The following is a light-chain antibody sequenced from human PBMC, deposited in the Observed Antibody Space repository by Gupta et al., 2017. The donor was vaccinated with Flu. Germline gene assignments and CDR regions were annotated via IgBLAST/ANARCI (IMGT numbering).Light chain of an antibody. Sequence: SALTQPASVSGSPGPSITISCTGTSSDVGGYKFVSWYQQHPGKAPKLLIYEVSSRPAGIANRFSGSKSGNTASLTISGRQVDDEADYYCCSYTSSSTRVFGTGTKVTVL. CDR3: CSYTSSSTRV. V-gene: IGLV2-14*01. CDR1: SSDVGGYKF. CDR2: EVS. J-gene: IGLJ1*01.